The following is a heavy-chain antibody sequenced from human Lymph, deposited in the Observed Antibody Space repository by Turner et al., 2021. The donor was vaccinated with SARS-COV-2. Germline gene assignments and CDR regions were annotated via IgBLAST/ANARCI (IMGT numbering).Heavy chain of an antibody. CDR2: INPNSGGT. D-gene: IGHD3-10*01. CDR3: ARSRDLQSMVRGVDPFDY. V-gene: IGHV1-2*02. CDR1: GYTFTGYY. J-gene: IGHJ4*02. Sequence: QVQLVQSGAEVKKPGASVKVSCKASGYTFTGYYMHWVRQAPGQGLEWMGWINPNSGGTNYAQKFQGRVTMTRDTSISTAYMELSRLRSDDTAVHYCARSRDLQSMVRGVDPFDYWGQGTLVTVSS.